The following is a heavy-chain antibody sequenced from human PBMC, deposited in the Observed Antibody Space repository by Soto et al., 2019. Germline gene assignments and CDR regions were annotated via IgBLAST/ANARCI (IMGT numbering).Heavy chain of an antibody. CDR1: GGTFSSYA. CDR3: ARDGAFDYGGNSFDAFDI. Sequence: SVKVSCKASGGTFSSYAISWVRQAPGQGLEWMGGIIPIFGTANYAQKFQGRVTITADESTSTAYMELSSLRSEDTAVYYCARDGAFDYGGNSFDAFDIWGQGTMVTVSS. J-gene: IGHJ3*02. CDR2: IIPIFGTA. V-gene: IGHV1-69*13. D-gene: IGHD4-17*01.